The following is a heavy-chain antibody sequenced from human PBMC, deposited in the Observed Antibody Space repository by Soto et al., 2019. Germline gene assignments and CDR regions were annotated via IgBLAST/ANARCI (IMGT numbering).Heavy chain of an antibody. Sequence: EVQLVESGGGLVKPGGSLRLSCAVSGFTFISHTLNWVRQAPGKGLEWVPSISGSGSPYYADSVKGRFNISRDNAQNSLYLQMSSLRAEDTAVYYCSREVQPVFRREYDYWGQGTLVTVSS. CDR3: SREVQPVFRREYDY. CDR1: GFTFISHT. CDR2: ISGSGSP. V-gene: IGHV3-21*04. J-gene: IGHJ4*02.